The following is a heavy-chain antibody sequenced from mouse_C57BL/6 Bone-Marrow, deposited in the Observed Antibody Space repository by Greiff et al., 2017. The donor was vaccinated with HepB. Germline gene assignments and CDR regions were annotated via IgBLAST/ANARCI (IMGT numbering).Heavy chain of an antibody. CDR1: GYTFTSYW. D-gene: IGHD1-1*01. V-gene: IGHV1-69*01. CDR3: ARTYYYGSSYYAMDY. Sequence: QVHVKQPGAELVMPGASVKLSCKASGYTFTSYWMHWVKQRPGQGLEWIGEIDPSDSYTNYNQKFKGKSTLTVDKSSSTAYMQLSSLTSEDSAVYYCARTYYYGSSYYAMDYWGQGTSVTVSS. J-gene: IGHJ4*01. CDR2: IDPSDSYT.